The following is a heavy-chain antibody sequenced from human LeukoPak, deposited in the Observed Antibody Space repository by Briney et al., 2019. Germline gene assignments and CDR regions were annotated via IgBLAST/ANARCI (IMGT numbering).Heavy chain of an antibody. D-gene: IGHD1-26*01. CDR3: ARGEVGTTDYFDY. J-gene: IGHJ4*02. CDR2: ISSSGSTI. V-gene: IGHV3-48*04. Sequence: PGGPLRLSCAASGFMFTSYSMDWVRQAPGKGLEWVSYISSSGSTIYYADSVKGRFTISRDNAKNLLYLQMNSLRAEDTAVYYCARGEVGTTDYFDYWGQGTLVTVSS. CDR1: GFMFTSYS.